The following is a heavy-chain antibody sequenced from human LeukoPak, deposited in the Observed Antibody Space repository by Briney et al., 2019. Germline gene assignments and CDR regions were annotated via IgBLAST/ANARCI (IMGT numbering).Heavy chain of an antibody. CDR2: AHTSGST. V-gene: IGHV4-4*07. D-gene: IGHD1-14*01. J-gene: IGHJ6*03. CDR3: ARDTLTAPFYYSYMDV. CDR1: GGSISSYY. Sequence: SETLSLTCTVSGGSISSYYWNWIRQPAGKGLQWIGRAHTSGSTNYNPSLQSRVTISVDTSKNLFSLELSSVTAADTAVYYCARDTLTAPFYYSYMDVWGKGTTVTVSS.